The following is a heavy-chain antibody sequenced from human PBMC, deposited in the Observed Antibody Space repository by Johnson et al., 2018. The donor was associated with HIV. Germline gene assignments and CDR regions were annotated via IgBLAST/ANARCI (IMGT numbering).Heavy chain of an antibody. CDR1: GFTFSYYG. V-gene: IGHV3-33*01. CDR3: ARVRVVARPAYYAFDI. Sequence: LVESGGGVVQPGRSLRLSCAASGFTFSYYGMHWVRQAPGKGLEWVAIIWNDGSHKYYADSMKGRFPISRDNSKNTLYLQMNSLRAEDTAVYYCARVRVVARPAYYAFDIWGQGTMVTVSS. D-gene: IGHD2-2*01. CDR2: IWNDGSHK. J-gene: IGHJ3*02.